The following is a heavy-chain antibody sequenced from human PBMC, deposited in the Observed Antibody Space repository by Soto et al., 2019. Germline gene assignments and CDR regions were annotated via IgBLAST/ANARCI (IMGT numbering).Heavy chain of an antibody. CDR1: GDTFNFYT. D-gene: IGHD6-19*01. Sequence: ASVKVSCKASGDTFNFYTINWVRQAPGLGLEWMGWFNPILSFSNSALKFQGRVTLTADTSTTTAYMVLSSLRSEDTAVYYCARGYSNGWYRFDYWGQGTLVTVSS. V-gene: IGHV1-69*02. CDR2: FNPILSFS. J-gene: IGHJ4*02. CDR3: ARGYSNGWYRFDY.